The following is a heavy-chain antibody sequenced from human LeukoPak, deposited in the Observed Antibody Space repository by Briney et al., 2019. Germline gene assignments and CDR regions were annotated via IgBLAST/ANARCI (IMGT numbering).Heavy chain of an antibody. Sequence: ASVKVSCKASGYTFTSYDINWVRQATGQGLEWMGWMNPNSGNTNYAQKLQGRVTMTTDTSTGTAYMELRSLRSDDTAVYYCARFVGLDYYMDVWGKGTTVTISS. V-gene: IGHV1-18*01. CDR2: MNPNSGNT. CDR1: GYTFTSYD. CDR3: ARFVGLDYYMDV. J-gene: IGHJ6*03. D-gene: IGHD3-16*01.